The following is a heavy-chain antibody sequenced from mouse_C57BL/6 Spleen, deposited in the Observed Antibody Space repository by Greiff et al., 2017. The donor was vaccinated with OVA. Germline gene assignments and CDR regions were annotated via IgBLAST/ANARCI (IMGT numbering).Heavy chain of an antibody. CDR2: ISSGGSYT. V-gene: IGHV5-6*01. Sequence: EVQVVESGGDLVKPGGSLKLSCAASGFTFSSYGMSWVRQTPDKRLEWVATISSGGSYTYYPDSVKGRFTISRDNAKNTLYLQMSSLKSEDTAMYYCARDDYAWGQGTSVTVSS. J-gene: IGHJ4*01. D-gene: IGHD2-4*01. CDR1: GFTFSSYG. CDR3: ARDDYA.